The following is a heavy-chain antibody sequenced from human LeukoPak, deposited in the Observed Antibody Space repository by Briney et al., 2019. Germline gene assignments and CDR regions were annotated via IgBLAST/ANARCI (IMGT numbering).Heavy chain of an antibody. Sequence: PGGSLRLSCAASGFTFSSYDMHWVRQATGKGLEWVSAIDSAGDPYYPGPVKGRFTISRENAKNSLYLQMNSLRAGDTAVYYCARAYSSTWYDSPLDYWGQGTLVTVSS. CDR2: IDSAGDP. CDR3: ARAYSSTWYDSPLDY. D-gene: IGHD6-13*01. CDR1: GFTFSSYD. J-gene: IGHJ4*02. V-gene: IGHV3-13*05.